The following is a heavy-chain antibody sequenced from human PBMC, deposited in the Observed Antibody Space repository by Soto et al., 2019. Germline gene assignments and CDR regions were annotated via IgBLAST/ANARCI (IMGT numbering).Heavy chain of an antibody. D-gene: IGHD4-17*01. CDR2: IYYSGST. CDR3: ASSGPYGDPYYFDY. J-gene: IGHJ4*02. Sequence: SETLSLTCTVSGGSISSSSYYWGWIRQPPGKGLEWIGSIYYSGSTYYNPSLKSRVTISVDTSKNQFSLKLSSVTAADTAVYYCASSGPYGDPYYFDYWGQGTLVTVSS. V-gene: IGHV4-39*07. CDR1: GGSISSSSYY.